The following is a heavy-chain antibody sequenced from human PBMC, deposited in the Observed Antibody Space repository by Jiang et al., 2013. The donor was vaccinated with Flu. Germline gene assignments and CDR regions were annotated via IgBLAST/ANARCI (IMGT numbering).Heavy chain of an antibody. CDR1: GGSISSHY. CDR2: IGNSGSV. V-gene: IGHV4-4*07. J-gene: IGHJ6*02. CDR3: ARDMRDSYGSGWRRFYNYGLDV. D-gene: IGHD5-18*01. Sequence: QTLSLTCTVSGGSISSHYWSWIRQPAGKGLEWIGRIGNSGSVNYNPSLQSRVTMSLDTSGNQVSLSLNSVTAADTAVYYCARDMRDSYGSGWRRFYNYGLDVWGQGTTVTVSS.